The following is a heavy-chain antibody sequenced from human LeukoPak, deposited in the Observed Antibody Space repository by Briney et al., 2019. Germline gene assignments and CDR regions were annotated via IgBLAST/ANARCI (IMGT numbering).Heavy chain of an antibody. J-gene: IGHJ3*02. CDR1: GGSISSSSW. CDR2: VYHSGSP. D-gene: IGHD5/OR15-5a*01. Sequence: SGTLSLTCAVSGGSISSSSWWSWVRQPPGKGLEWIGEVYHSGSPNYNPSFRGRVTILVDKSKNQFSLNLGSLTAADTAVYYCAKDPNIVSTVTLRAFDIWGQGTMVSVSS. CDR3: AKDPNIVSTVTLRAFDI. V-gene: IGHV4-4*02.